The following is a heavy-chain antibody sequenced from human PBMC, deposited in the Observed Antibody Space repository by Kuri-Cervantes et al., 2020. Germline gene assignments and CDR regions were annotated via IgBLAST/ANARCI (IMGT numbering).Heavy chain of an antibody. CDR2: INPNSGGT. Sequence: ASVKVFCKASGYTFTGYYMHWVRHAPGQGLVWMGWINPNSGGTNYAQKFQGRVTMTRDTSISTAYMELSRLRSDDTAVYYCARASGYSSGWYPSNWFDPWGQGTLVTVSS. CDR3: ARASGYSSGWYPSNWFDP. V-gene: IGHV1-2*02. D-gene: IGHD6-19*01. CDR1: GYTFTGYY. J-gene: IGHJ5*02.